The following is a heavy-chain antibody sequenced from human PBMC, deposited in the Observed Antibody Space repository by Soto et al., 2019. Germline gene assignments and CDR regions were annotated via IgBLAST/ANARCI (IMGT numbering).Heavy chain of an antibody. CDR2: VSGNNGAS. Sequence: ASVKVSCKASGYTSADFGISWVRQAPGQGLEWMGWVSGNNGASNPAPKVQGRITMTLDTSTGVSYMALRSLRSDDTAIYYCVRDQKYFRVNGNWFDSWGQGTLGTVSA. D-gene: IGHD2-2*01. CDR1: GYTSADFG. V-gene: IGHV1-18*04. CDR3: VRDQKYFRVNGNWFDS. J-gene: IGHJ5*01.